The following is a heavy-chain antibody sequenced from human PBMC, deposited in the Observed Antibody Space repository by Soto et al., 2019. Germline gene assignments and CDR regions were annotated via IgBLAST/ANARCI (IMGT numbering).Heavy chain of an antibody. D-gene: IGHD3-9*01. J-gene: IGHJ6*02. CDR3: AKALRYFDWLVRPWNAMDV. CDR2: FDPEDGET. CDR1: GYTLTELS. V-gene: IGHV1-24*01. Sequence: ASVKVSCKVSGYTLTELSMHWVRQAPGKGLEWMGGFDPEDGETIYAQKFQGRVTMTEDTSTDTAYMELSSLRSEDTAVYYCAKALRYFDWLVRPWNAMDVWGQGTTVTVSS.